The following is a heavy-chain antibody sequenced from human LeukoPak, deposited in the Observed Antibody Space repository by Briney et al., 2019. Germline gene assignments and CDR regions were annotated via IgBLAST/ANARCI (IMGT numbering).Heavy chain of an antibody. D-gene: IGHD4-17*01. Sequence: PGGSLRLSCAASGFTFSSYSMNWVRQAPGKGLEWVSSISSSSSYIYYADSVKGRFTISRDNAKNSLYLQMNSLRAEDTAVYYCARDLPYGDYQVDAFDIWGQGTMVTVSS. V-gene: IGHV3-21*01. CDR3: ARDLPYGDYQVDAFDI. J-gene: IGHJ3*02. CDR2: ISSSSSYI. CDR1: GFTFSSYS.